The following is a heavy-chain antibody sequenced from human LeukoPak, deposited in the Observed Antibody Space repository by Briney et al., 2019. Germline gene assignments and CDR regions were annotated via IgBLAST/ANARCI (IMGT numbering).Heavy chain of an antibody. CDR1: GGSISSSTYY. CDR2: ILYTGTT. V-gene: IGHV4-39*01. J-gene: IGHJ4*02. D-gene: IGHD2-15*01. Sequence: SPSQTLSLTCTVSGGSISSSTYYWGWIRQPPGKGLEWIASILYTGTTYYKPSFKSRVTISVDTSKNQFSLKVNSVTAADTAVYYCARHVIEWSVVGEEWGQGTLVTVSS. CDR3: ARHVIEWSVVGEE.